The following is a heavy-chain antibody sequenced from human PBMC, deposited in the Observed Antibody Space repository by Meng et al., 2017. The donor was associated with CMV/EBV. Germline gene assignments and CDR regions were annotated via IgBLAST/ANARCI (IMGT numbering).Heavy chain of an antibody. CDR3: ARGPEVDYGDYVGLDY. CDR2: IYTSGST. V-gene: IGHV4-4*07. CDR1: GGSISSYY. Sequence: QVQLQGSGPRLVHPSETLALTCTGSGGSISSYYGSWIRQPAGKGLEWIGRIYTSGSTNYNPSLKSRVTMSVDTSKNQFSLKLSSVTAADTAVYYCARGPEVDYGDYVGLDYWGQGTLVTVSS. D-gene: IGHD4-17*01. J-gene: IGHJ4*02.